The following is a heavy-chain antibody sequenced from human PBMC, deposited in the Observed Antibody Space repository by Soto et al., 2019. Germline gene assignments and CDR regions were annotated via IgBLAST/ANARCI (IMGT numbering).Heavy chain of an antibody. CDR2: ISGSGGST. V-gene: IGHV3-23*01. J-gene: IGHJ3*02. CDR3: AKDWESSSWYADYDAFDI. CDR1: GFTFSSYA. Sequence: PGGSLRLSCAASGFTFSSYAMSWVRQAPGKGLEWVSAISGSGGSTYYADSVKGRFTISRDNSKNTLYLQMNSLRAEDTAVYYCAKDWESSSWYADYDAFDIWGQGTMVTVSS. D-gene: IGHD6-13*01.